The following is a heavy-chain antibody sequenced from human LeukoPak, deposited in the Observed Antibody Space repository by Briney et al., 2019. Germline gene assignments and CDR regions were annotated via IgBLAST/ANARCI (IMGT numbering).Heavy chain of an antibody. D-gene: IGHD4-23*01. CDR2: INAGNGNT. CDR1: GYTFTSYA. Sequence: ASVKVSCKASGYTFTSYAMHWVRQAPGQRLEWMGWINAGNGNTKYSQKFQGRVTITRDTSASTAYMELSSLRSEDTAVYYCARAALVRNYYGMDVWGKGNTVTVSS. CDR3: ARAALVRNYYGMDV. V-gene: IGHV1-3*01. J-gene: IGHJ6*04.